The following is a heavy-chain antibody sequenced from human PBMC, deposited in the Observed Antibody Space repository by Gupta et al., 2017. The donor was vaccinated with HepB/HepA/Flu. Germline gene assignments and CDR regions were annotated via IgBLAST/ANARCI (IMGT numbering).Heavy chain of an antibody. V-gene: IGHV3-48*03. CDR3: ARNGPGY. J-gene: IGHJ4*02. CDR2: ISRRGTTI. D-gene: IGHD2-8*01. CDR1: GFTFSSYE. Sequence: EVQLVESGGGLVQPGGSLRLSCAASGFTFSSYEMNWVRQAPGKGLEWVSYISRRGTTIYYADSVKGRFTSSRDNAKNSLYLKMNSLRVEDTAVYDGARNGPGYWGQGTLVTVSS.